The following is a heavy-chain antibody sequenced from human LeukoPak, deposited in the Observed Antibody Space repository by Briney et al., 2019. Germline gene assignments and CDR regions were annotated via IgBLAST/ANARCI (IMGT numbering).Heavy chain of an antibody. CDR1: GYTFTGYY. CDR2: INPKSGGT. J-gene: IGHJ4*02. Sequence: ASVKVSCKASGYTFTGYYMHWVRQAPGQGLEWMGWINPKSGGTNYAQKFQGRVSLTRDTSISTAYMELSRPRSDDTAVYYCARDGQGTGKTFDYWGQGTLVTVSS. CDR3: ARDGQGTGKTFDY. D-gene: IGHD1-1*01. V-gene: IGHV1-2*02.